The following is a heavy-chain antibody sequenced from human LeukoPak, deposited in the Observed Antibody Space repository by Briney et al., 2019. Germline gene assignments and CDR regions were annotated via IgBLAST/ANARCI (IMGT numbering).Heavy chain of an antibody. V-gene: IGHV4-59*01. D-gene: IGHD4-17*01. CDR2: IYYSGST. CDR1: GGSISSYY. Sequence: SETLSLTCTVSGGSISSYYWSWIRQPAGKGLEWIGYIYYSGSTNYNPSLKSRVTISVDTSKNQFSLKLSSVTAADTAVYYCARAPHLYGDYRYYYYMDVWGKGTTVTISS. CDR3: ARAPHLYGDYRYYYYMDV. J-gene: IGHJ6*03.